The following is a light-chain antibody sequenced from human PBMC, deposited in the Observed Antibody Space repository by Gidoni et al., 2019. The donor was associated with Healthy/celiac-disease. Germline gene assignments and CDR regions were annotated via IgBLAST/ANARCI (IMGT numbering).Light chain of an antibody. J-gene: IGKJ1*01. CDR2: KAS. V-gene: IGKV1-5*03. Sequence: QMTPSPSTLSAPVGDRVTITCRASQSISSWLAWYQQKPGKAPKLLIYKASSLESGVPSRFSGSGSGTEFTLTISSLQPDDFATYYCQQYNSYWTFGQGTKVEIK. CDR1: QSISSW. CDR3: QQYNSYWT.